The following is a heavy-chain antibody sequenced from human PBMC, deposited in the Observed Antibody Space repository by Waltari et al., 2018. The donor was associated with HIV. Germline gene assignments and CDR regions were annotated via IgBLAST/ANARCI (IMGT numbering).Heavy chain of an antibody. D-gene: IGHD2-2*01. Sequence: QVQLVESGGGVVQPGRSLRLSCAASGFTFSNYAMHWVRQAPGNGLEWVAVISYDGSNKYYAYSVKGRFTISRDNSKNTLYLQMNSLRAEDTAVYYCARDPQYCSSTSCSYYFDYWGQGTLVTVSS. CDR1: GFTFSNYA. J-gene: IGHJ4*02. V-gene: IGHV3-30-3*01. CDR3: ARDPQYCSSTSCSYYFDY. CDR2: ISYDGSNK.